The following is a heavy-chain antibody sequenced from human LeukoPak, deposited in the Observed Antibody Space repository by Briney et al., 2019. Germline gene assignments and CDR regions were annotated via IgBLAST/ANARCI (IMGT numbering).Heavy chain of an antibody. J-gene: IGHJ6*03. Sequence: GGSLRLSCAASGFTFSSYEMNWVRQAPGKGLEWVSYISSSGSTIYYADSVKGRFTISRDNAKNSLYLQMNSLRAEDTAVYYCASYGEYYYYMDVWGQGILVTVSS. CDR3: ASYGEYYYYMDV. V-gene: IGHV3-48*03. D-gene: IGHD4-17*01. CDR2: ISSSGSTI. CDR1: GFTFSSYE.